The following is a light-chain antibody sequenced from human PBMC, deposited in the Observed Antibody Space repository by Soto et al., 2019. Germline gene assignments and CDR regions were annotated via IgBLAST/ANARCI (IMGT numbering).Light chain of an antibody. Sequence: LTQPASVSGSPGQSITISCTGTSSDVVGYNYVSWYQQHPGKAPKFMIYDVSNRPSGVSNRFSGSKSGNAASLTISGLQAEDEADYYCSSYTTSNTRQIVFGTGTKVTVL. CDR1: SSDVVGYNY. J-gene: IGLJ1*01. V-gene: IGLV2-14*01. CDR2: DVS. CDR3: SSYTTSNTRQIV.